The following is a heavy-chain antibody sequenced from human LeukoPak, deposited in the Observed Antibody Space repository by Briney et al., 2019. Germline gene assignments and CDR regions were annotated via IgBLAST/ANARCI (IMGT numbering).Heavy chain of an antibody. D-gene: IGHD6-13*01. CDR3: ASGEGYSSSWYSAGDWFDP. CDR1: GFTFSSYA. Sequence: GGSLRLSCAASGFTFSSYAMSWVRQAPGKGLEWVSAISGSGGSTYYADSVKGRFTISRDNAKNSLYLQMNSLRAEDTAVYYCASGEGYSSSWYSAGDWFDPWGQGTLVTVSS. J-gene: IGHJ5*02. V-gene: IGHV3-23*01. CDR2: ISGSGGST.